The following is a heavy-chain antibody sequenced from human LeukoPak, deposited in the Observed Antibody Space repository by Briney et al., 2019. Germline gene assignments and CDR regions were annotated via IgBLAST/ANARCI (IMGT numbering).Heavy chain of an antibody. D-gene: IGHD5-24*01. V-gene: IGHV5-51*01. CDR2: IYPGDSDT. CDR3: ATRGSNYDAFDI. Sequence: GEFLKTFFKGFGYNFSRYCIGRVRPIPGKALAWRWIIYPGDSDTRYSPSFQGQVTISADKPISTAYLQWSSLKASDSAMYYCATRGSNYDAFDIWGQGTMVTVSS. J-gene: IGHJ3*02. CDR1: GYNFSRYC.